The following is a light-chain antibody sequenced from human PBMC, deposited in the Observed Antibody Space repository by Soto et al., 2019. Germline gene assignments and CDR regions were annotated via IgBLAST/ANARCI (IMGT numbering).Light chain of an antibody. V-gene: IGKV1D-13*01. CDR1: QGISSA. J-gene: IGKJ5*01. CDR3: QQFNNYPIT. CDR2: DAS. Sequence: AIQLTQSPSSLSASLGDRVTITCRASQGISSALAWYQQKPGKAPKLLIYDASSLESGVPSRFRGSGSGTDFTLTISSLQPEDFATYYCQQFNNYPITFGQGTRLEIK.